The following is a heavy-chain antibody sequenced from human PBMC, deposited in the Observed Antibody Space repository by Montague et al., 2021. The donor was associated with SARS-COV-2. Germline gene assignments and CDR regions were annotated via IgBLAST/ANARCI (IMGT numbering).Heavy chain of an antibody. CDR3: AGAIWHLDV. V-gene: IGHV4-4*07. J-gene: IGHJ2*01. Sequence: SETLSLTCSVSGDSISRYYWSWIRQSDGKGLEWIGRIYTGGHVNYNPALQSRVSMSVDTSKSQVSLNVTSVTAVDTAVYYCAGAIWHLDVWGRGILVTVSS. CDR1: GDSISRYY. CDR2: IYTGGHV.